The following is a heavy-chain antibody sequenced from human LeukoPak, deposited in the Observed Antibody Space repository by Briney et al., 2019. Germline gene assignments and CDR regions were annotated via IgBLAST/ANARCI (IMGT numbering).Heavy chain of an antibody. Sequence: GGSLRLSCAASGFTFSSYGMHWVRQAPGKGLEWVAVISYDGSNKYYADSVKGRFTISRDNSKNTLYLQMNSLRAEDTAVYYCAKVISKYSYGYPPFDYWGQGTLVTVSS. J-gene: IGHJ4*02. CDR1: GFTFSSYG. D-gene: IGHD5-18*01. V-gene: IGHV3-30*18. CDR2: ISYDGSNK. CDR3: AKVISKYSYGYPPFDY.